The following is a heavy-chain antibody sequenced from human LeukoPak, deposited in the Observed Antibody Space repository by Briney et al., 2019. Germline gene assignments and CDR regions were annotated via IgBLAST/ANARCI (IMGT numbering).Heavy chain of an antibody. V-gene: IGHV3-48*01. J-gene: IGHJ4*02. Sequence: GGSLRLSCAASGFTFSSYSMNWVRQAPGKGLEWVSYISSSSSTIYYADSVKGRFTISRDNAKNSLYLQMNSLRAEDTAVYYCARDSRGEYYDFWSDFVYCGQGTLVTVSS. D-gene: IGHD3-3*01. CDR2: ISSSSSTI. CDR1: GFTFSSYS. CDR3: ARDSRGEYYDFWSDFVY.